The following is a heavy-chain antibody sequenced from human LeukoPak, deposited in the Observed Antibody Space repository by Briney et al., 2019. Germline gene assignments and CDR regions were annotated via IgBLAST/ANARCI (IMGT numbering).Heavy chain of an antibody. CDR3: ASSPYYFDY. CDR1: GYTFTSYY. CDR2: INPSGGST. J-gene: IGHJ4*02. V-gene: IGHV1-46*01. Sequence: ASVKVSCKASGYTFTSYYMHWVRQAPGQGLEWMGIINPSGGSTSYTQKFQGRVTMTRDTSISTAYMELSRLRSDDTAVYYCASSPYYFDYWGQGTLVTVSS.